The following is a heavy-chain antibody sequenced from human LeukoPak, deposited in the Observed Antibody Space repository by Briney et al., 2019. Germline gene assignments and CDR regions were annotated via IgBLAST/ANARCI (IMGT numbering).Heavy chain of an antibody. V-gene: IGHV1-2*02. CDR3: AREGSGSYYNEGYFNY. J-gene: IGHJ4*02. CDR2: INPNSGGT. Sequence: ASVKVSCKASGYTFTGYYMHWVRQAPGQGLEWMGWINPNSGGTNYAQKFQGRVTMTRDTSISTAYMELSRLRSDDTAVYYCAREGSGSYYNEGYFNYWGQGTLVTVSS. D-gene: IGHD3-10*01. CDR1: GYTFTGYY.